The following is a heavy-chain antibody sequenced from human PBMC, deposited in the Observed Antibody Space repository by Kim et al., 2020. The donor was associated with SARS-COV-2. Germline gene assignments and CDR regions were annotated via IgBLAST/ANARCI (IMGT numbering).Heavy chain of an antibody. J-gene: IGHJ4*02. CDR3: AREGDYYDSSGYYYFDY. D-gene: IGHD3-22*01. Sequence: LKCRVTISVDTSKNQFSLKLSSVTAADTAVYYCAREGDYYDSSGYYYFDYWGQGTLVTVSS. V-gene: IGHV4-59*01.